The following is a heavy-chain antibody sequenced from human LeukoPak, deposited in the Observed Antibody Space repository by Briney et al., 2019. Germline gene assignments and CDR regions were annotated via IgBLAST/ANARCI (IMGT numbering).Heavy chain of an antibody. CDR3: ARSPHILTGENFDY. D-gene: IGHD3-9*01. CDR1: GYTFTGYY. J-gene: IGHJ4*02. V-gene: IGHV1-2*02. CDR2: INPNSGGT. Sequence: ASVKVSCKASGYTFTGYYMHWVRQAPGQGLEWMGWINPNSGGTNYAQKFQGRVTMTRDTSISTAYMELSRLRSDDTAVYYCARSPHILTGENFDYWGQGTLLAVSS.